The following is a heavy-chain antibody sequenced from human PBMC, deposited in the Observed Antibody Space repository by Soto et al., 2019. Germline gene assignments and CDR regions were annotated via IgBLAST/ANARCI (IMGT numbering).Heavy chain of an antibody. Sequence: EVQLVESGGGLVQPGGSRRLSWAASEFPFISYWIHWVRQAPGKGLVWVSRINSDGSTTTYADSVKGRFTISRDNAKNTLYLQMNSLRAEDAAVYYCARSLNSGSTFDPWGQGTLVTVSS. CDR2: INSDGSTT. J-gene: IGHJ5*02. V-gene: IGHV3-74*01. CDR1: EFPFISYW. D-gene: IGHD6-6*01. CDR3: ARSLNSGSTFDP.